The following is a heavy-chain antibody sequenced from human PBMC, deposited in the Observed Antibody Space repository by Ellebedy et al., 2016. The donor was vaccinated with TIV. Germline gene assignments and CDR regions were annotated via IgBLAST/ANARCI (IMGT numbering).Heavy chain of an antibody. Sequence: GGSLRLXXAASGFTFSTYSMTWVRQAPGKGLEWLSYISSSSSTIDYADSVKGRFTISRDNSKNTLYLQMNSLRAEDTAVYYCAKLPTVVTSFDYWGQGTLVTVSS. D-gene: IGHD4-23*01. V-gene: IGHV3-48*01. CDR1: GFTFSTYS. CDR3: AKLPTVVTSFDY. CDR2: ISSSSSTI. J-gene: IGHJ4*02.